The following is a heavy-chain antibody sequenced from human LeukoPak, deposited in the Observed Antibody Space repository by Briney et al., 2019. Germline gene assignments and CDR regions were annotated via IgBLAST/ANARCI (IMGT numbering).Heavy chain of an antibody. J-gene: IGHJ3*02. V-gene: IGHV3-9*01. CDR3: ARDLPGELGRGVFDI. CDR1: GITFDEYA. Sequence: GGSLRLSCVVSGITFDEYAMHWVRQAPGKGLEWVAGINWDSGAKGLADSVEGRFTISRDNAKNSLYLQMNTLRVDDTAVYYCARDLPGELGRGVFDIWGQGTMVTVSS. CDR2: INWDSGAK. D-gene: IGHD1-1*01.